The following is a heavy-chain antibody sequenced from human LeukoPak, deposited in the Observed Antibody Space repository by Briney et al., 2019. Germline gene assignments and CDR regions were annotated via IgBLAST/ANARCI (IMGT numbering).Heavy chain of an antibody. Sequence: SETLSLTCAVYGGSFSGYYWSWIRQPPGKGLEWIGYIYHSGSTYYNPSLKSRVTISVDRSKNQFSLKLNSVTAADTAVYYCARHRTGSYPVGFDPWGQGTLVTVSS. CDR2: IYHSGST. CDR3: ARHRTGSYPVGFDP. V-gene: IGHV4-34*01. CDR1: GGSFSGYY. J-gene: IGHJ5*02. D-gene: IGHD3-10*01.